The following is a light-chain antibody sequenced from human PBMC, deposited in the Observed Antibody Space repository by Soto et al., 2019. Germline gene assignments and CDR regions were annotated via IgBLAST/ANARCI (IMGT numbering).Light chain of an antibody. Sequence: DIKLNQSPSTLSAYVGARVALTGLASQSISRWLAWIQQKPGKAPKLLIYKASNLEDGVPTRFSGSGSGTEFTLTISSLQPDDFATYYCQQYDSYSWTFGQGTNVDIK. CDR2: KAS. CDR3: QQYDSYSWT. V-gene: IGKV1-5*03. J-gene: IGKJ1*01. CDR1: QSISRW.